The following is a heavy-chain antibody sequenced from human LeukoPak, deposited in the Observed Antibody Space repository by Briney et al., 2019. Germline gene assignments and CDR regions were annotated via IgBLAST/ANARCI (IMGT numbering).Heavy chain of an antibody. V-gene: IGHV1-46*01. CDR1: GYTFTSYY. CDR2: INPSGGST. D-gene: IGHD3-16*01. CDR3: ARERGGHYYDY. Sequence: GASVKVYCKTSGYTFTSYYMHWAPQAPGHELEGMGIINPSGGSTSYAQKFQGRVTMTRDTSTSTVYMELSSLRSEDTAVYYCARERGGHYYDYWGQGTLVTVSS. J-gene: IGHJ4*02.